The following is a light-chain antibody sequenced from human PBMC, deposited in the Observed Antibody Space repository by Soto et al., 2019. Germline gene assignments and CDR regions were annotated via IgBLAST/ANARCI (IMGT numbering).Light chain of an antibody. V-gene: IGKV3-15*01. Sequence: EIVITQSPATLSVXXXXXXTLSXGAGQGITTNFAWYQQKSGQSPRLLIYDVSIRATGVPARFSGTGSETDFTLTISGLQSEDSAVYFCQQYNNWPFSFGQGTRLEIK. J-gene: IGKJ5*01. CDR2: DVS. CDR1: QGITTN. CDR3: QQYNNWPFS.